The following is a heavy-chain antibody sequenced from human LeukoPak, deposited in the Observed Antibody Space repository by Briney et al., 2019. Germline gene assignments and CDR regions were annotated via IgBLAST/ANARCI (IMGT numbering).Heavy chain of an antibody. CDR2: ISSSSSTI. V-gene: IGHV3-48*01. J-gene: IGHJ4*02. CDR1: GFTFSSYS. D-gene: IGHD2-2*02. CDR3: AKVGPLADGVVVLAAIPTHFNNYFDY. Sequence: QAGGSLRLSCAASGFTFSSYSMNWVRQAPGKGLEWVSYISSSSSTIYYADSVKGRFTISRDNSKNTLYLQMNSLRAEDTAVYYCAKVGPLADGVVVLAAIPTHFNNYFDYWGQGTLVTVSS.